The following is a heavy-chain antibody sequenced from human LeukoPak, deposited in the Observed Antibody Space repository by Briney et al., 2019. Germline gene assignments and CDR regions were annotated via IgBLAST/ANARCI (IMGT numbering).Heavy chain of an antibody. Sequence: GGSLRLSCAASGFTFSRYGMHWVRQAPGKGLGRGAVISYDGRNKYYADSVKGRFTISRDNSKNTLYLQMNSLRAEDTAVYYCARDFELRGAFDIWGQGTMVTVSS. V-gene: IGHV3-30*01. J-gene: IGHJ3*02. CDR1: GFTFSRYG. CDR3: ARDFELRGAFDI. D-gene: IGHD1-26*01. CDR2: ISYDGRNK.